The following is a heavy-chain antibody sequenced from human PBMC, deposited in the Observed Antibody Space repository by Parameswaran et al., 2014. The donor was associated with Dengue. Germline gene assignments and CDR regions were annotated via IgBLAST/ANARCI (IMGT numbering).Heavy chain of an antibody. J-gene: IGHJ3*02. CDR2: IYSGGST. D-gene: IGHD5-24*01. Sequence: RWIRQPPGKGLEWVSVIYSGGSTYYADSVKGRFTISRDNSKNTLYLQMNSLRAEDTAVYYCARADGYGDAFDIWGQGTMVTVSS. V-gene: IGHV3-53*01. CDR3: ARADGYGDAFDI.